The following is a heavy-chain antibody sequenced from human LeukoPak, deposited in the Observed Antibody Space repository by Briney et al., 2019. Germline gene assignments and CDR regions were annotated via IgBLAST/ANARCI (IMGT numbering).Heavy chain of an antibody. CDR1: GGSISSYY. CDR3: ARRPRRGYSKLSWAFDI. CDR2: IYYSGST. J-gene: IGHJ3*02. D-gene: IGHD6-13*01. Sequence: SETLSLTCTVSGGSISSYYWSWIRQPPGKGLEWIGNIYYSGSTNYNPSLKSRVTISVDTSKNRFSLKLSSVTAADTAVYYCARRPRRGYSKLSWAFDIWDQGTMVTVSS. V-gene: IGHV4-59*01.